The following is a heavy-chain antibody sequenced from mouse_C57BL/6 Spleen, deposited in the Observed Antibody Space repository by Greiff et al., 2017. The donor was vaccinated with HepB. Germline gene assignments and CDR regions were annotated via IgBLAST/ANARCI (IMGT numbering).Heavy chain of an antibody. CDR3: ARETLPDVGYFDV. V-gene: IGHV1-80*01. CDR1: GYAFSSYW. Sequence: QVQLQQSGAELVKPGASVKISCKASGYAFSSYWMNWVKQRPGKGLEWIGQIYPGDGDTNYNGKFKGKATLTADKSSSTAYMQLSSLTSEDSAVYFCARETLPDVGYFDVWGTGTTVTVSS. J-gene: IGHJ1*03. CDR2: IYPGDGDT.